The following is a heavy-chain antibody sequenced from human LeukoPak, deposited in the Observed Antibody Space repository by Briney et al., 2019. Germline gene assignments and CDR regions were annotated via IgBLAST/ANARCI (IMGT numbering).Heavy chain of an antibody. D-gene: IGHD3-22*01. V-gene: IGHV3-48*04. CDR1: GLTLSTER. CDR2: ICSSAEKTIKT. Sequence: GGSLRLSCVASGLTLSTERMNWVRQAPGMGLEWVSYICSSAEKTIKTYYADSVKSRFTISRDNTKNSLYLQMNSLRVEDSAVYYCARDDYDGRESYWGQGTLLTVSS. J-gene: IGHJ4*02. CDR3: ARDDYDGRESY.